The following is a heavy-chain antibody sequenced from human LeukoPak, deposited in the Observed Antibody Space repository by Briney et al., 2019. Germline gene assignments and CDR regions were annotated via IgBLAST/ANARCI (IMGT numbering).Heavy chain of an antibody. CDR2: ISWNSNSI. J-gene: IGHJ4*02. CDR3: AKGYCSSTTCSVDY. V-gene: IGHV3-9*01. D-gene: IGHD2-2*01. CDR1: GFTFDDYA. Sequence: GGSLRLSCAASGFTFDDYAMHWVRQAPGKGLEWVSGISWNSNSIVYADSVKGRFTISRDNSKNTLYLQMNSLRAEDTAVYYCAKGYCSSTTCSVDYWGQGTLVTVSS.